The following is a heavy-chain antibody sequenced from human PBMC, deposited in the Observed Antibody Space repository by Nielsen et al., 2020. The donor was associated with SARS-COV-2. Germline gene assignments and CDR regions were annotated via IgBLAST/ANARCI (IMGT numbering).Heavy chain of an antibody. V-gene: IGHV3-30*18. Sequence: GESLKISCAASGFTFSSYGMHWVRQAPGKGLEWVAVISYDGSNKYYADSVKGRFTISRDNSKNTLYLQMNSLRAEDTAVYYCAKDGGYSLVRGFDYWVQGTLVTVSS. CDR1: GFTFSSYG. D-gene: IGHD5-18*01. CDR2: ISYDGSNK. J-gene: IGHJ4*02. CDR3: AKDGGYSLVRGFDY.